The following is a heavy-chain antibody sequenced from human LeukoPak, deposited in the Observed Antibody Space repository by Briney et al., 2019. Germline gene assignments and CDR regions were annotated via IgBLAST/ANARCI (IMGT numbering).Heavy chain of an antibody. CDR2: ISWNSGSI. CDR1: GFTFDDYA. J-gene: IGHJ3*02. D-gene: IGHD6-13*01. Sequence: GGSLRLSCAASGFTFDDYAMHWVRQAPGKGLEWVSGISWNSGSIGYADSVKGRFTISSDNAKNSLYLQMNSLRAEDMALYYCATTIAAAGIWDAFDIWGQGTMVTVSS. V-gene: IGHV3-9*03. CDR3: ATTIAAAGIWDAFDI.